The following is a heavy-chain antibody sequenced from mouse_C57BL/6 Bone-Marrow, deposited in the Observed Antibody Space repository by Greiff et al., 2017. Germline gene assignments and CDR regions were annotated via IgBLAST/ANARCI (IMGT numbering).Heavy chain of an antibody. Sequence: QVQLQQSGAELVRPGTSVKVSCKASGYAFTNYLIEWVKQRPGQGLEWIGVINPGSGGTNYNEKFKGKATLTAAKSSSTAYMQLSSLTSEDSAVYFCARCDYDYAMDYWGQGTSVTVSS. CDR3: ARCDYDYAMDY. CDR2: INPGSGGT. D-gene: IGHD2-4*01. V-gene: IGHV1-54*01. J-gene: IGHJ4*01. CDR1: GYAFTNYL.